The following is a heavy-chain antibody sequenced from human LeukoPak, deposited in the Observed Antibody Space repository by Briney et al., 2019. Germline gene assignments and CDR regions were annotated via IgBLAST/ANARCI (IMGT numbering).Heavy chain of an antibody. V-gene: IGHV1-8*01. Sequence: ASVKVSCKASGYTFTSYDINWVRQATGQGLEWMGWMNPNSGNTGYAQKFQGRVTMTIDTSTSTAYMELRSLRSDDTAVYYCARWDYYDSSGYYDYWGQGTLVTVSS. CDR1: GYTFTSYD. CDR3: ARWDYYDSSGYYDY. D-gene: IGHD3-22*01. J-gene: IGHJ4*02. CDR2: MNPNSGNT.